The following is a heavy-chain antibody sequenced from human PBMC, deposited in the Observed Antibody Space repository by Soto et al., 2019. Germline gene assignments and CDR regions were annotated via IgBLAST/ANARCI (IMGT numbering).Heavy chain of an antibody. CDR3: ARAACSGGSCYVAY. CDR1: GFTFDDYA. D-gene: IGHD2-15*01. J-gene: IGHJ4*02. CDR2: INWSGETA. V-gene: IGHV3-9*01. Sequence: VQVVDSGGGLVQPGRSLRLSCAASGFTFDDYAMHWVRQSPGKGLEWVAGINWSGETAAYADSVKGRFTMSRDNAKNSVYLQMNSLRPEDTAVYYCARAACSGGSCYVAYWGQGTLVTVSS.